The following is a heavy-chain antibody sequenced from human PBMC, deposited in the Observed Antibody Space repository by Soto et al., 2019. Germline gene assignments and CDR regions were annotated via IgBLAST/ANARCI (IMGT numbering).Heavy chain of an antibody. CDR3: ARSPKSTDFPYYFYC. CDR1: IRSFRDYY. Sequence: SETLSLTCAFYIRSFRDYYWTWIRHPPGKGLEFIGEINHSGTTHYNPSLKSRVTVSVDTSKNHFSLKMNSVTAADTAVYYCARSPKSTDFPYYFYCWGPGTLGTVSS. V-gene: IGHV4-34*01. J-gene: IGHJ4*02. CDR2: INHSGTT. D-gene: IGHD2-21*01.